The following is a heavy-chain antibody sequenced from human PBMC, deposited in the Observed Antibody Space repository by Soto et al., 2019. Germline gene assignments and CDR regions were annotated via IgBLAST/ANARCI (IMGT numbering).Heavy chain of an antibody. J-gene: IGHJ4*02. Sequence: QITLKESGPTLVKPTQTLTLTCTFSGFSLTTSGVGVSWIRQPPGKALEWLALIYWDDDKRYSPSLQSRLTITRDTSKNQVVLTVTNMDPVDTATYFCAHRRPFGGIVVFDYWGQGTLVTVSS. D-gene: IGHD3-16*02. CDR1: GFSLTTSGVG. CDR2: IYWDDDK. CDR3: AHRRPFGGIVVFDY. V-gene: IGHV2-5*02.